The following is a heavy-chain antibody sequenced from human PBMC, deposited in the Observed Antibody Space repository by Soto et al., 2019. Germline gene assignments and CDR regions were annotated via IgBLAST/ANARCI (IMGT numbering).Heavy chain of an antibody. Sequence: QVQLRESGPGLVMPSQTLSLTCTVSGDSISSGNKYWSWIRQPPGKGLEWIGYIFSSGTTYYNPSLKSRLTMSLDASQTQSSLKLNSLTDADTAVYFCARVPSPFDYYYAMDVWGQGTTVTVSS. CDR3: ARVPSPFDYYYAMDV. D-gene: IGHD3-16*01. V-gene: IGHV4-30-4*01. CDR1: GDSISSGNKY. CDR2: IFSSGTT. J-gene: IGHJ6*02.